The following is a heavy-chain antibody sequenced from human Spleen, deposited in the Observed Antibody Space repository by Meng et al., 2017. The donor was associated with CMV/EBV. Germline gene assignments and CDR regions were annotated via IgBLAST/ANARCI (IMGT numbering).Heavy chain of an antibody. CDR1: GYTFTAHY. J-gene: IGHJ4*02. CDR2: IHPHRGDT. D-gene: IGHD7-27*01. Sequence: SCKASGYTFTAHYYHWVRQAPGQGLEWMGWIHPHRGDTNYAQQFQGRVTLTRDTSINTGYMELTRLTSDDTAVYYCARDNNWGPDYWGQGTLVTVSS. CDR3: ARDNNWGPDY. V-gene: IGHV1-2*02.